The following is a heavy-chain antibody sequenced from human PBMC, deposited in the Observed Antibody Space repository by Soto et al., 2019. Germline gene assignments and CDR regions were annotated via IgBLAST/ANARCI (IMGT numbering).Heavy chain of an antibody. CDR2: INHSGST. CDR1: GGSFSGYY. V-gene: IGHV4-34*01. Sequence: SETLSLTCAVYGGSFSGYYWSWIRQPPGKGLEWIGEINHSGSTNYNPSLKSRVTISVDTSKNQFSLKLSSVTAADTAVYYCAREFRGGYYYDSSGPQYYGMDVWGQGTTVTVSS. J-gene: IGHJ6*02. CDR3: AREFRGGYYYDSSGPQYYGMDV. D-gene: IGHD3-22*01.